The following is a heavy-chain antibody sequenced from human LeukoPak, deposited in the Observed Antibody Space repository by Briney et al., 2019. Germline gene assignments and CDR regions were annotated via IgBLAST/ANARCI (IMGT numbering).Heavy chain of an antibody. D-gene: IGHD6-13*01. CDR1: GFTFSSYA. CDR3: AKVKSSSWSGFDY. CDR2: LVGSGFTI. J-gene: IGHJ4*02. Sequence: PGGSLRLSCAASGFTFSSYAMSWVRQAPGKGLEWVSTLVGSGFTIYYSDSVKGRFTISRDNSKNTVYLLMNSLRAEDTAVYYCAKVKSSSWSGFDYWGQGTLVTVSS. V-gene: IGHV3-23*01.